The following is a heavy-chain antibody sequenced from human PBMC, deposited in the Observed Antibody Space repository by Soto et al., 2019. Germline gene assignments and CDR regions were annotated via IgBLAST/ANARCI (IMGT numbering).Heavy chain of an antibody. CDR3: ARLIGNSWLDS. J-gene: IGHJ5*01. CDR1: GDSVSSNDAT. V-gene: IGHV6-1*01. CDR2: TYYRSKWYN. D-gene: IGHD3-16*01. Sequence: PSQTLSLTCAISGDSVSSNDATWDWNRQSPSRGLEWLGRTYYRSKWYNDYAVSVKSRITINPDTSNNQLSLQLNSVTPDDTAVYYCARLIGNSWLDSWGQGTLVTVSS.